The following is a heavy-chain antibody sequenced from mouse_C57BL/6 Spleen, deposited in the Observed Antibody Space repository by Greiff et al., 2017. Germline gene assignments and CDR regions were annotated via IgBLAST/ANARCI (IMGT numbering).Heavy chain of an antibody. CDR3: AREYDYDVWYFDV. D-gene: IGHD2-4*01. CDR1: GYAFTNYL. Sequence: VQLQQSGAELVRPGTSVKVSCKASGYAFTNYLIEWVKQRPGQGLEWIGVINPGSGGTNYNEKFKGKATLTADKSSSTAYMQLSSLTSEDSAVYVCAREYDYDVWYFDVWGTGTTVTVSS. V-gene: IGHV1-54*01. J-gene: IGHJ1*03. CDR2: INPGSGGT.